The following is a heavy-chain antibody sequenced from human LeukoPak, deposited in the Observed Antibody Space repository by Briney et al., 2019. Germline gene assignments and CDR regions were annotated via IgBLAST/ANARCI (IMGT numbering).Heavy chain of an antibody. D-gene: IGHD6-19*01. CDR2: IRSKAYGGTT. V-gene: IGHV3-49*04. Sequence: GGSLRLSCTASGFTFGDYAMTWVRQAPGKGLEWVGFIRSKAYGGTTEYAASVKGRFSISRDHSKSIAYLQMNSLKTEDTAVYYCTKWLASDYWGQGTLVTVSS. CDR1: GFTFGDYA. CDR3: TKWLASDY. J-gene: IGHJ4*02.